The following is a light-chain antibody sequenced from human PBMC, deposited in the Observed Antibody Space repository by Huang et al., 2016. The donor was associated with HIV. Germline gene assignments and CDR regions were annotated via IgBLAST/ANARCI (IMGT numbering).Light chain of an antibody. CDR2: RAS. CDR3: QQYKSYSLT. J-gene: IGKJ4*01. V-gene: IGKV1-5*03. CDR1: QDIDVW. Sequence: DIQMTQSPSTLSASVGDRVTITCRASQDIDVWLAWYQQKPGKAPNLLIYRASNLESGVPSRCSGSGSGTEFTLTISSLQPDDYASYYCQQYKSYSLTFGEGTKVEIK.